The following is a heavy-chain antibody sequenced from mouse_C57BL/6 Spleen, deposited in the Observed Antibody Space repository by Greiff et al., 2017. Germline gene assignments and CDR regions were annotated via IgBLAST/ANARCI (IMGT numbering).Heavy chain of an antibody. CDR2: IDPSDSYT. V-gene: IGHV1-69*01. CDR1: GYTFTSYW. D-gene: IGHD2-4*01. CDR3: ARGDDYGYFDY. Sequence: QVQLQQPGAELVMPGASVKLSCKASGYTFTSYWMHWVKQRPGQGLEWIGEIDPSDSYTNYNQKFKGKSTLTVDKSSSTADMQLSSLTSEDSAVYYCARGDDYGYFDYWGQGTTLTVSS. J-gene: IGHJ2*01.